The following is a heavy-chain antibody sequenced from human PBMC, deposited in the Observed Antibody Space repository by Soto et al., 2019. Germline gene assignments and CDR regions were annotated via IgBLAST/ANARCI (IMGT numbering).Heavy chain of an antibody. D-gene: IGHD2-21*02. CDR1: GFNVNSDY. CDR2: IYSGETT. V-gene: IGHV3-53*01. Sequence: HPGGSLRLSCAASGFNVNSDYMNWVRQTPGKGLEWVASIYSGETTYYADFVRGRFTISSDKSKNTLYFQLSSLRIEDTAVYYCTRDGRGLGRLSLFEYWGQGVLVTVSS. J-gene: IGHJ4*02. CDR3: TRDGRGLGRLSLFEY.